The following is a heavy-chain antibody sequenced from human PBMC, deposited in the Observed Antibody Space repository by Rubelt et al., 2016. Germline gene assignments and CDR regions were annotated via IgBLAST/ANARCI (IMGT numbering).Heavy chain of an antibody. CDR2: ISGSGGST. J-gene: IGHJ6*02. D-gene: IGHD3-22*01. Sequence: VRQAPGKGLEWVSAISGSGGSTYYADSVKGRFTISRDNSKNTLYLQMNSLRAEDTAVYYCARDGSGSYDSSGTSDPYYYYGMDVWGQGTTVTVSS. V-gene: IGHV3-23*01. CDR3: ARDGSGSYDSSGTSDPYYYYGMDV.